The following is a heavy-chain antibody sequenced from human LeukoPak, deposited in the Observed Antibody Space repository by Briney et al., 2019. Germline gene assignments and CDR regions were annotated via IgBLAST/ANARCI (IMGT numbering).Heavy chain of an antibody. CDR2: IYYSGTT. CDR1: GGSISSSPYY. J-gene: IGHJ5*02. Sequence: PSETLSPTCTVSGGSISSSPYYWGWIRQPPGKGLEWIGSIYYSGTTHYNPSLESRVTISVDTSKNQFSLKLASVTAADTAIYYCAKGAGGFSYYNWFDPWGQGTLVTVPS. V-gene: IGHV4-39*07. D-gene: IGHD5-18*01. CDR3: AKGAGGFSYYNWFDP.